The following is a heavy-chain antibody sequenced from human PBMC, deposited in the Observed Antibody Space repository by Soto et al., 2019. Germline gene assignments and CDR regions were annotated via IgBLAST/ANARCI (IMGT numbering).Heavy chain of an antibody. D-gene: IGHD3-9*01. J-gene: IGHJ4*02. Sequence: WGSLRLSWAAAGFTFSSYAISWVRQATGKGLEWVSAISGSGGSTYYADSVKGRFTISRDNSKNTLYLQMNSLRAEDTAVYYCAKEAGYIDYWGQGTLVTVSS. CDR1: GFTFSSYA. CDR3: AKEAGYIDY. CDR2: ISGSGGST. V-gene: IGHV3-23*01.